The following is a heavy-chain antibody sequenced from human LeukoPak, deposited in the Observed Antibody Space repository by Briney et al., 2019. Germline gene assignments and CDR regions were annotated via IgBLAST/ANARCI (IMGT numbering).Heavy chain of an antibody. Sequence: KPGGSLRLSCAASGFTFSSYSMNWVRQAPGKGLEWVSSISSSSSYIYYADSVKGRFTISRDNAKNSLYLQMNSLRAEDTAVYYCARDFNAWLFGAFDIWGHGTMVTVSS. CDR3: ARDFNAWLFGAFDI. V-gene: IGHV3-21*01. J-gene: IGHJ3*02. CDR2: ISSSSSYI. D-gene: IGHD3-9*01. CDR1: GFTFSSYS.